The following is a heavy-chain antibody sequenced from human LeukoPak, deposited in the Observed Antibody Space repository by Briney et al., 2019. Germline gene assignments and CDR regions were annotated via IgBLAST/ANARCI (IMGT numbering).Heavy chain of an antibody. J-gene: IGHJ6*03. D-gene: IGHD6-13*01. CDR2: ISYDGSNK. CDR1: GFTSSSYA. CDR3: ARDSGGAAAAGYYYYYYMDV. V-gene: IGHV3-30*04. Sequence: GGSLRLSCAASGFTSSSYAMHWVRQAPGKGLEWVAVISYDGSNKYYADSVKGRFTISRDNSKNTLYLQMNSLRAEDTAVYYCARDSGGAAAAGYYYYYYMDVWGKGTTVTVSS.